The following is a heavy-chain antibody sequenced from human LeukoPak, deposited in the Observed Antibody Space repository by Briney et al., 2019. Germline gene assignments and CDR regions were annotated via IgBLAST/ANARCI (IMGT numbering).Heavy chain of an antibody. D-gene: IGHD1-26*01. V-gene: IGHV4-61*08. CDR3: ARSKWELLDY. CDR1: GGSVGSGGYY. CDR2: IYYSGST. Sequence: SETLSLTCTVSGGSVGSGGYYWSWIRQTPGKGLEWIGYIYYSGSTNYNPSLKSRVTISVDTSKNQFSLKLSSVTAADTAVYYCARSKWELLDYWGQGTLVTVSS. J-gene: IGHJ4*02.